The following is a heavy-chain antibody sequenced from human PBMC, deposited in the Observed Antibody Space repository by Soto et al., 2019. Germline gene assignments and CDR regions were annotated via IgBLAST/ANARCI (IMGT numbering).Heavy chain of an antibody. D-gene: IGHD3-22*01. CDR3: AGDPDYYDSSGYLAFDI. CDR1: GFTFSSYE. J-gene: IGHJ3*02. Sequence: SLRLSCAASGFTFSSYEMNWVRQAPGKGLEWVSYISSSGSTIYYADSVKGRFTISRDNAKNSLYLQMNSLRAEDTAVYYCAGDPDYYDSSGYLAFDIWGQGTMVTVSS. CDR2: ISSSGSTI. V-gene: IGHV3-48*03.